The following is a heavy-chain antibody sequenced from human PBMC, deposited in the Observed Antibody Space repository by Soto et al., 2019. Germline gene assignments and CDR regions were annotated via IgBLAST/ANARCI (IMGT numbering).Heavy chain of an antibody. D-gene: IGHD1-26*01. J-gene: IGHJ6*02. CDR1: GGTFSSYA. V-gene: IGHV1-69*12. CDR3: ASGLVGATKNYYYGMDV. CDR2: IIPIFGTA. Sequence: QVQLVQSGAEVKKPGSSVKVSCKASGGTFSSYAISWVRQAPGQGLEWMGGIIPIFGTANYAQKFQGRVTITADESTSTAYMELSSLRSEDTAVYYCASGLVGATKNYYYGMDVWGQGTTVTVSS.